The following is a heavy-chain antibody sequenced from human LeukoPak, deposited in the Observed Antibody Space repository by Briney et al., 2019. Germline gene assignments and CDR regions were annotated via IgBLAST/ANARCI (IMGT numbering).Heavy chain of an antibody. J-gene: IGHJ4*02. CDR2: INNDGSTT. CDR3: ARTYSSFDY. Sequence: PGGSLRLSCAVSGFTFSSYWMHWVRQAPGEGLVWVSRINNDGSTTAYADSVKGRFTISRDNTKNTLYLQMNSLRAEDTAVYYCARTYSSFDYWGQGTLVTVSS. D-gene: IGHD6-19*01. V-gene: IGHV3-74*01. CDR1: GFTFSSYW.